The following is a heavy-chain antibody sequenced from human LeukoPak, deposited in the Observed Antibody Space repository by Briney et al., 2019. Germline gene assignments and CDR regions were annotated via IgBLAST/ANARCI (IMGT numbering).Heavy chain of an antibody. CDR3: ARLAYSYGCFDY. CDR1: GGSISSSSYY. J-gene: IGHJ4*02. V-gene: IGHV4-39*01. D-gene: IGHD5-18*01. Sequence: PSETLSLTCTVSGGSISSSSYYWGWIRQPPGKGLEWIGSIYYSGSTYYNPSLESRVTISVDTSKNQFSLKLSSVTAADTAVYYCARLAYSYGCFDYWGQGTLVTVSS. CDR2: IYYSGST.